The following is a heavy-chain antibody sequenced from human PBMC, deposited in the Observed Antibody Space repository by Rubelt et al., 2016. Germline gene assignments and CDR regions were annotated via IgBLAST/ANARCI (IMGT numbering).Heavy chain of an antibody. CDR3: ASPPYDILTGYDYYYGMDV. Sequence: QVQLVQSGAEVKKPGSSVKVSCKASGGTFSSYAISWARQAPGQGLEWMGGIIPIFGTANYAQKFQGRVTITADKSTSTAYMELSSLRSEDTAVYYCASPPYDILTGYDYYYGMDVWGQGTTVTVSS. D-gene: IGHD3-9*01. CDR1: GGTFSSYA. J-gene: IGHJ6*02. V-gene: IGHV1-69*06. CDR2: IIPIFGTA.